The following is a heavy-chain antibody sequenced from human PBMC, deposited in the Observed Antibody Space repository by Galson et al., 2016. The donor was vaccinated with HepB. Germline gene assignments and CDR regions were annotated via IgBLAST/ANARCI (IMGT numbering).Heavy chain of an antibody. D-gene: IGHD3-9*01. V-gene: IGHV3-23*01. CDR3: AKSVLEYDILTGYYRRGADY. J-gene: IGHJ4*02. Sequence: SLRLSCAASGFTFSSYAMSWVRQAPGKGLEWVSSSGSGGPTYYADSVKGRFTISRDNSKNTLFQQMHSLRADDTAVYYCAKSVLEYDILTGYYRRGADYWGQGTLVTVSS. CDR1: GFTFSSYA. CDR2: SGSGGPT.